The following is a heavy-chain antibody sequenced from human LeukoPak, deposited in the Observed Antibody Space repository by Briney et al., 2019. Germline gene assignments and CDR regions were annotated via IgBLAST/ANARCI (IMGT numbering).Heavy chain of an antibody. CDR2: IYYSGST. J-gene: IGHJ5*02. Sequence: SETLSLTCTVSGGSISSYYWSWIRQPPGKGLEWIGYIYYSGSTNYNPSLKSRVTISVDTSKNQFSLKLSSVTAADTAVYYCARGLRNYPLKRDWFDPWGQGTLVTVSS. V-gene: IGHV4-59*12. CDR3: ARGLRNYPLKRDWFDP. CDR1: GGSISSYY. D-gene: IGHD1-14*01.